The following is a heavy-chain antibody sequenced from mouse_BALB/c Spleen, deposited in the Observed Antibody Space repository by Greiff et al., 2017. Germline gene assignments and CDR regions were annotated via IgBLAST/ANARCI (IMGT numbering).Heavy chain of an antibody. CDR2: INSNGGST. Sequence: EVKVEESGGGLVQPGGSLKLSCAASGFTFSSYGMSWVRQTPDKRLELVATINSNGGSTYYPDSVKGRFTISRDNAKNTLYLQMSSLKSEDTAMYYCARDRGYGNFYYAMDYWGQGTSVTVSS. CDR3: ARDRGYGNFYYAMDY. CDR1: GFTFSSYG. D-gene: IGHD2-1*01. J-gene: IGHJ4*01. V-gene: IGHV5-6-3*01.